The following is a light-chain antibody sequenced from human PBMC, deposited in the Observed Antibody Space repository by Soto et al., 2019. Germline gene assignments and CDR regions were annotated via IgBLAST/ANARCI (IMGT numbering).Light chain of an antibody. CDR3: QQNDRSSS. V-gene: IGKV1-5*03. CDR1: QSIHSW. CDR2: KAT. J-gene: IGKJ2*01. Sequence: DIQMTQSPSTLPASVGDRVIITCRASQSIHSWLAWYQQKAGEAPKLLIYKATTLQSGVPSRFSGSGSGTEFSLTISRLQPEDVASYFCQQNDRSSSFGQGTRLEI.